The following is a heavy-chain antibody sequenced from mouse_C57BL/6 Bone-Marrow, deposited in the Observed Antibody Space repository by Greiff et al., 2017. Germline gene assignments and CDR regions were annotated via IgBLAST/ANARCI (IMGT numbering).Heavy chain of an antibody. J-gene: IGHJ2*01. CDR2: IDPSDSCT. V-gene: IGHV1-69*01. CDR1: GYTFTSYW. Sequence: VQLQQPGAELVMPGASVKLSCKASGYTFTSYWMHWVKQRPGHGLEWIGDIDPSDSCTNYNQKFKGKATLTVDKSSSTAYMQLSSLTSEDSAVYYCAKYPLYECKGRGFDYWGQGTTLTVS. D-gene: IGHD2-3*01. CDR3: AKYPLYECKGRGFDY.